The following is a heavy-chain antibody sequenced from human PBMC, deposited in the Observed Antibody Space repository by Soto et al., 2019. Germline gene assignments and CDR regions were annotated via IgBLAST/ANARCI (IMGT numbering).Heavy chain of an antibody. CDR1: GFTFSSFE. V-gene: IGHV3-23*01. Sequence: EVQLLESGGGLVQTGGSLRLSCEASGFTFSSFEMSWVRQAPGRGLEWVAFISDDSSRTYYADAVKGRFTVSRDNSKYTLYLQMNSLTAEDTAVYACVKGGWLDFWGQGPLVTVSS. J-gene: IGHJ5*01. CDR3: VKGGWLDF. CDR2: ISDDSSRT. D-gene: IGHD3-16*01.